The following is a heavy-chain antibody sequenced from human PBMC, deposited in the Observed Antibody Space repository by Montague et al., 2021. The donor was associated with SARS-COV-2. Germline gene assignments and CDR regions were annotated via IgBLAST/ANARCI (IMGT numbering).Heavy chain of an antibody. J-gene: IGHJ5*02. CDR3: VRADRRDPDTPQLSYYEGMDP. Sequence: SETLSLTCTVSGDSISTSYWAWIRQPPGKGLEWIGYVYYSGRSSYNSSLQSRVTISVDTSKNQFSLNLRSVTAADTAVYFCVRADRRDPDTPQLSYYEGMDPWGQGTMVTVSS. V-gene: IGHV4-59*01. CDR1: GDSISTSY. CDR2: VYYSGRS. D-gene: IGHD3-22*01.